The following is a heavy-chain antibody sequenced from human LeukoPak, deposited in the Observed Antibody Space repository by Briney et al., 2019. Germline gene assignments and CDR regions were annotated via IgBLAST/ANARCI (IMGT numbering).Heavy chain of an antibody. CDR1: GFTFSSYA. J-gene: IGHJ6*02. CDR2: ISGSGGTT. CDR3: ARGSSSFHYYYGMDV. D-gene: IGHD6-6*01. Sequence: GGSLRLSCAASGFTFSSYAMSWVRQAPGKGLEWVSTISGSGGTTYYADSVKGRFTISRDNSKNTLYLQMNSLRAEDTAVYYCARGSSSFHYYYGMDVWGQGTTVTVSS. V-gene: IGHV3-23*01.